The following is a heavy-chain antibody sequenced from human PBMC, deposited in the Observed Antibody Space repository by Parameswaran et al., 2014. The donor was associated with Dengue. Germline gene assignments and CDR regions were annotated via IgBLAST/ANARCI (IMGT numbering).Heavy chain of an antibody. V-gene: IGHV1-2*04. D-gene: IGHD3-9*01. J-gene: IGHJ3*02. Sequence: WVRQAPGQGLEWMGWINPNSGGTNYAQKFQGWVTMTRDTSISTAYMELSRLRSDDTAAYYCARADKNYDILTGYLTTHTHDAFDIWGQGTMVTVSS. CDR3: ARADKNYDILTGYLTTHTHDAFDI. CDR2: INPNSGGT.